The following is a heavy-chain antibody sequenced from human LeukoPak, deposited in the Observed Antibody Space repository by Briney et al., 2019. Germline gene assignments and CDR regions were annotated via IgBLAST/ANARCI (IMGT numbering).Heavy chain of an antibody. D-gene: IGHD4-23*01. Sequence: GGSLRLSCAASGFTFSSYAMHWVRQAPGKGLEWVAVISYDGSNKYYADSVKGRFTISRDNSKNTLYLQMNSLRAEDTAVYYCARDDLDYGGDAGFDYWGQGALVTVSS. V-gene: IGHV3-30-3*01. CDR2: ISYDGSNK. J-gene: IGHJ4*02. CDR1: GFTFSSYA. CDR3: ARDDLDYGGDAGFDY.